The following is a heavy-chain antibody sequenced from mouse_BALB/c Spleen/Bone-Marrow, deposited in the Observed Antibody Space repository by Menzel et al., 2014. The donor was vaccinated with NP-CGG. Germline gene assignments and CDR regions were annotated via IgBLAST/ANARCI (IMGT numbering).Heavy chain of an antibody. V-gene: IGHV1S81*02. CDR2: INPSNGGT. CDR3: TRSGYGNHWSAY. D-gene: IGHD2-10*02. Sequence: QVQLQQSGAELVKPGASVKLSCKASGYTFTSYYMYWVKQRPGQGLEWVGEINPSNGGTNFNEKFKSKATLTVDKSSSTAYMQLSSLTSEDSAVYYCTRSGYGNHWSAYWGQVTLVTVSA. CDR1: GYTFTSYY. J-gene: IGHJ3*01.